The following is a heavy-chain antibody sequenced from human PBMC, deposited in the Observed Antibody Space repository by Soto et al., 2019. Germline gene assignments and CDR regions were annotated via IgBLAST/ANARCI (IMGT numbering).Heavy chain of an antibody. CDR1: GYTFTSYG. V-gene: IGHV1-18*01. D-gene: IGHD3-3*01. J-gene: IGHJ6*03. CDR3: ARDRFSMRFGVVTTIDV. CDR2: ISAYNGNT. Sequence: ASVKVSFKASGYTFTSYGISWVRQAPGQGLEWMGWISAYNGNTNYAQKLQGRVTMTTDTSTSTAYMELRSLRSDDTAVYYCARDRFSMRFGVVTTIDVRGKGTTVTVSS.